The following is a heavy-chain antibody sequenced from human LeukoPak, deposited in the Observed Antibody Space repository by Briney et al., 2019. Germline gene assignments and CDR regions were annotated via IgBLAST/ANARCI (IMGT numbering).Heavy chain of an antibody. V-gene: IGHV5-51*01. J-gene: IGHJ4*02. CDR2: IYPGDSDT. CDR1: GYRFSTYW. CDR3: AIYSDTYYFDH. Sequence: GESLKISCKGSGYRFSTYWIAWVRQMPGKGLEWMGIIYPGDSDTRYSPSFQGQVTISADKSISTAYLQWSSLKASDTAMYYCAIYSDTYYFDHWGQGTLVTVSS. D-gene: IGHD1-26*01.